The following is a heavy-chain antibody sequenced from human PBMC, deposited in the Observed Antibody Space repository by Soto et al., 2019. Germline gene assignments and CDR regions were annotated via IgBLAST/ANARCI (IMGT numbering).Heavy chain of an antibody. CDR3: AKEAYSSGWYGSYYYYYYGMDV. V-gene: IGHV3-30*18. Sequence: QVQLVESGGGVVQPGRSLRLSCAASGFTFSSYGMHWVRQAPGKGLEWVAVISYDGSNKYYADSVKGRFTISRDNSKNTLYLQMNSLRAEDTAVYYCAKEAYSSGWYGSYYYYYYGMDVW. J-gene: IGHJ6*01. CDR1: GFTFSSYG. D-gene: IGHD6-19*01. CDR2: ISYDGSNK.